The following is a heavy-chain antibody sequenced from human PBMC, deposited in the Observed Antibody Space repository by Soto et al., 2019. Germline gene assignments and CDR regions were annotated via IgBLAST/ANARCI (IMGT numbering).Heavy chain of an antibody. CDR2: INTGNGDS. V-gene: IGHV1-3*04. J-gene: IGHJ4*02. CDR1: GYVFTSFA. D-gene: IGHD2-21*01. CDR3: ARSKTIVMPGFDH. Sequence: ASVKVSCKTSGYVFTSFAIHWMRQAPGQGPEWMGWINTGNGDSKYSEKFQDRVTITGDTSATTAYMELSSLRSEDTAVYYCARSKTIVMPGFDHWGQGTLVTVSS.